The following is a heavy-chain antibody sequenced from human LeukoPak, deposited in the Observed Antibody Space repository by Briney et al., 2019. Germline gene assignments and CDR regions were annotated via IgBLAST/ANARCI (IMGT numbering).Heavy chain of an antibody. CDR2: ISYDGSNK. CDR3: ARGAADYYGSGSYYFGY. Sequence: PGRSLRLSCAASGFTFSSYAMHWVRQAPGRGLEWVAVISYDGSNKYYADSVKGRFTISRDNSKNTLYLQMNSLRAEDTAVYYCARGAADYYGSGSYYFGYWGQGTLVTVSS. V-gene: IGHV3-30*04. D-gene: IGHD3-10*01. J-gene: IGHJ4*02. CDR1: GFTFSSYA.